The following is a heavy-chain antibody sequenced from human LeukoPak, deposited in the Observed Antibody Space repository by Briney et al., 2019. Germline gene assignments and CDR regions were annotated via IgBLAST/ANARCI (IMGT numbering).Heavy chain of an antibody. J-gene: IGHJ4*02. V-gene: IGHV3-48*01. CDR1: GFTFSSYS. Sequence: GGSLRLSCAASGFTFSSYSMNWVRQAPGKGLEWVSYISSSSSTIYYADSVKGRFTISRDNAKNSLYLQMNSLRAEDTAVYYCARDHPKPGLDYWGQGTLVTVSS. CDR3: ARDHPKPGLDY. D-gene: IGHD1-14*01. CDR2: ISSSSSTI.